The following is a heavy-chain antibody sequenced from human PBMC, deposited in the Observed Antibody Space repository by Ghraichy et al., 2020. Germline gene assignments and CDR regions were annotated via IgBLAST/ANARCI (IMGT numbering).Heavy chain of an antibody. V-gene: IGHV4-39*01. Sequence: SQTLSLTCTVSGGSISSSSYYWGWIRPPPGKGLEWIGSIYYSGSTYYNPSLKSRVTISVDTSKNQFSLKLSSVTAADTAVYYCAQSSSWYLAFDIWGQGTMVTVSS. CDR3: AQSSSWYLAFDI. D-gene: IGHD6-13*01. CDR2: IYYSGST. CDR1: GGSISSSSYY. J-gene: IGHJ3*02.